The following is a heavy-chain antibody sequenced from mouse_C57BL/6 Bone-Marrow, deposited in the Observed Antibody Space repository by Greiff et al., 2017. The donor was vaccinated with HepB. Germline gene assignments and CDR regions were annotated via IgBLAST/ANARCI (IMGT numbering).Heavy chain of an antibody. V-gene: IGHV1-64*01. Sequence: QVQLQHPGAELVKPGASVKLTCKASGYTFTSYWMHWVKQRPGQGLEWIGMIHPNSGSTNYNEKFKSKATLTVDKSSSTAYMQLSSLTSEDSAVYYCAKGYYNGEGYYFDYWGQGTTLTVSS. CDR3: AKGYYNGEGYYFDY. J-gene: IGHJ2*01. D-gene: IGHD2-3*01. CDR2: IHPNSGST. CDR1: GYTFTSYW.